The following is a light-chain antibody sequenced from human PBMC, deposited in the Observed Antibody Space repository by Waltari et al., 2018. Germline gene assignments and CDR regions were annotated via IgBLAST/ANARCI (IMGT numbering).Light chain of an antibody. Sequence: SFELRQPSSVSVSPGQTAKITCSGDVLVKKYDRGIQHKPGQAPVFVIFSDSERPPGIPERSSVSSSGTTVTLTITGVQVEDEADYYCYSAADNSRVFGGGTKLTVL. V-gene: IGLV3-27*01. CDR3: YSAADNSRV. J-gene: IGLJ3*02. CDR2: SDS. CDR1: VLVKKY.